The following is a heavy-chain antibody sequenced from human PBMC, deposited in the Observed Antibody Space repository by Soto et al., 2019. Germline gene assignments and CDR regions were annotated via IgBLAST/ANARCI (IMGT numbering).Heavy chain of an antibody. D-gene: IGHD3-3*01. Sequence: EVQLVESGGGLVQPGGSLKLSCAASGFIFSDSALHWVRQASGKGLEWVGRIRRKANNYATTYAACVEGRFAISSDDSKNTAYLEMNSLQTEDKSIYYCTRCIDVWRCYPRYYLAYWGQGTLVTVSS. CDR1: GFIFSDSA. V-gene: IGHV3-73*02. CDR3: TRCIDVWRCYPRYYLAY. J-gene: IGHJ4*02. CDR2: IRRKANNYAT.